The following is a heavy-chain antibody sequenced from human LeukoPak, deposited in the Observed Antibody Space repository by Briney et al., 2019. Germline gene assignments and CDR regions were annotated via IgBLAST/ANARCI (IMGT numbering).Heavy chain of an antibody. CDR3: ARQRGGYSGEDFDY. D-gene: IGHD1-26*01. Sequence: SETLSLTCAVSGGSISSNSYYWGWIRQPPGKGLEWIGSIYYSGSTYYNPSLKSRVTISVDTSKNQFSLKLSSVTAADTAVYYCARQRGGYSGEDFDYWGQGTLVTVSS. V-gene: IGHV4-39*01. CDR2: IYYSGST. CDR1: GGSISSNSYY. J-gene: IGHJ4*02.